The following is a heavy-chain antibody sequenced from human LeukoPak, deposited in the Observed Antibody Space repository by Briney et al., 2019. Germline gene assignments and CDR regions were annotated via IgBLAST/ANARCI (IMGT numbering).Heavy chain of an antibody. D-gene: IGHD2-21*02. V-gene: IGHV3-74*01. CDR2: INGDGTSA. J-gene: IGHJ6*03. Sequence: GGSLRLSCAASGFTLRNYWMHWVRQTPGKGLLWVSRINGDGTSATYAGSVKGRFTISRDNAKNTLYLQMNSLRAEDTAVYYCARVAYCGGDCYSLDYYYMDVWGKGTTATVSS. CDR3: ARVAYCGGDCYSLDYYYMDV. CDR1: GFTLRNYW.